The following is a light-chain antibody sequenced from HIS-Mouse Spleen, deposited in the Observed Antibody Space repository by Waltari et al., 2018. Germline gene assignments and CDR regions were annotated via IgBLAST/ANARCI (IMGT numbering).Light chain of an antibody. CDR1: NIGSKS. CDR3: QVWDSSSDHVV. J-gene: IGLJ2*01. V-gene: IGLV3-21*03. CDR2: DDS. Sequence: SYVLTQPPSVSVAPGKTARITCGGNNIGSKSVHWYQQKPGQAPVLVVYDDSARPSGIPERFAGDNSGNTATLTISRVEAGDEADYYCQVWDSSSDHVVFGGGTKLTVL.